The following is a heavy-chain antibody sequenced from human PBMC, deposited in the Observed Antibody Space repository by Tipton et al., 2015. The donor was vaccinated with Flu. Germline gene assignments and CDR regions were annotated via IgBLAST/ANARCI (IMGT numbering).Heavy chain of an antibody. CDR3: ARHRYYSGYDS. CDR2: IYYSGST. D-gene: IGHD5-12*01. Sequence: TLSLTCTVSGGSISSYYWSWIRQSPGKGLEWIGYIYYSGSTNYNPSLKSRVTISVDTSKNQFSLKLSSVTAADTAVYYCARHRYYSGYDSWGQGTLVTVSS. V-gene: IGHV4-59*08. CDR1: GGSISSYY. J-gene: IGHJ5*02.